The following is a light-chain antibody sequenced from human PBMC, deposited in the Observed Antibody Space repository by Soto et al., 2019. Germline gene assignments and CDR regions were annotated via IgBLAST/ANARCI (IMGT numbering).Light chain of an antibody. CDR3: QQSYSTPRT. V-gene: IGKV1-39*01. Sequence: DIQMTQSPSSLSASVGARVTITCGASQSISAYLNWYQQKPGKAPKLLIYAASSLQSGVPSRFSGSGSGTDFTLTISSLQPEDYATYDCQQSYSTPRTFGQGTKVEIK. J-gene: IGKJ1*01. CDR1: QSISAY. CDR2: AAS.